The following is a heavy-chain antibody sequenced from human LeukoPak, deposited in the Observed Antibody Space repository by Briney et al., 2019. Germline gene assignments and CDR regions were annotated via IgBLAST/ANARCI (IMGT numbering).Heavy chain of an antibody. CDR2: INHSGST. J-gene: IGHJ4*02. CDR3: AREDGIAAAGISD. V-gene: IGHV4-34*01. D-gene: IGHD6-13*01. CDR1: GGSFSGYY. Sequence: PSETLSLTCAVYGGSFSGYYWSWIRQPPGKGLEWIGEINHSGSTNYNPSLKSRVTISVDRSKNQFSLKLSSVTAADTAVYYCAREDGIAAAGISDWGQGTLVTVSS.